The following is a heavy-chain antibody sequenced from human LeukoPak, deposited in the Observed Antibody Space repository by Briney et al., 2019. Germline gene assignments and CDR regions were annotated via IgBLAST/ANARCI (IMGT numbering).Heavy chain of an antibody. CDR1: GFTFSSNA. D-gene: IGHD4-11*01. J-gene: IGHJ4*02. V-gene: IGHV3-23*01. CDR2: ISEDGGDT. CDR3: AKQNPTVGDY. Sequence: PGGSLRLSCAASGFTFSSNAMAWVRQAPGKGLEWVSSISEDGGDTYYADPVKGRFIISRDNSRSTLYLQMNSLRAEDTALYYCAKQNPTVGDYWGQGTLVIVSS.